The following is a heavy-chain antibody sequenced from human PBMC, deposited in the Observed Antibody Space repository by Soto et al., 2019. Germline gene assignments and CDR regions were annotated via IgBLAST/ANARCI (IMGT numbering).Heavy chain of an antibody. D-gene: IGHD1-26*01. Sequence: PGGSLRLSCAASGFTVSSNYMSWVRQAPGKGLEWVSLIYSGGSTYYADSVKGRFTISRDNSKNTLYLQMNSLRAEDTAVYYCAKEGGLSGSYYISSSYYFDYWGQGTLVTVSS. CDR3: AKEGGLSGSYYISSSYYFDY. CDR2: IYSGGST. CDR1: GFTVSSNY. V-gene: IGHV3-66*01. J-gene: IGHJ4*02.